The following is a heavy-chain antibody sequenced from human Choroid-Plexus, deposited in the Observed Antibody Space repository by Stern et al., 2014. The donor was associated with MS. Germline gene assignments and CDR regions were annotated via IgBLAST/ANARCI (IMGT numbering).Heavy chain of an antibody. CDR3: ARDQRGITIFGVVTDYYYLGMDV. J-gene: IGHJ6*02. V-gene: IGHV1-2*02. CDR2: INPNTGGT. CDR1: GYIFTGYY. Sequence: VQLVQSGAEVKKPGASVKVSCKPSGYIFTGYYIHWVRQAPGQGLEWMAWINPNTGGTKYAKKFQGRVTMSRDTSISTAYVELSSLTSDDTAVYYCARDQRGITIFGVVTDYYYLGMDVWGQGTTVTVSS. D-gene: IGHD3-3*01.